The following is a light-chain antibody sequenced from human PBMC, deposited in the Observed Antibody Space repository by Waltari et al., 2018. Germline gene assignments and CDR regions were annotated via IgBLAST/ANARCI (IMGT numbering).Light chain of an antibody. V-gene: IGKV3-20*01. CDR3: LQYGSSAWT. CDR1: QRISSNY. Sequence: EIVLTQSPGTLSLSSGERVTLPCRASQRISSNYLAWYQQKPGQAPRLLLYGASNRATGIPNRFSGSGSGTDFSLTVSRLEPEDFAVYYCLQYGSSAWTFGRGTKVEIK. CDR2: GAS. J-gene: IGKJ1*01.